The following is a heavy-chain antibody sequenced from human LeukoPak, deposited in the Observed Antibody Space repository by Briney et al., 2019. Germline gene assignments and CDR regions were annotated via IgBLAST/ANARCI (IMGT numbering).Heavy chain of an antibody. Sequence: SETESLNCTVSGGSISSGDYYSTWIRQPPGKGLEWIGYIYYSGSTYYNPSLKSRVTISVDTSKNQFSLKLSSVTAADTAVYYCARAATDSSGYYYVKMGHNWFDPWGQGTLVTVSS. V-gene: IGHV4-30-4*01. J-gene: IGHJ5*02. CDR1: GGSISSGDYY. D-gene: IGHD3-22*01. CDR3: ARAATDSSGYYYVKMGHNWFDP. CDR2: IYYSGST.